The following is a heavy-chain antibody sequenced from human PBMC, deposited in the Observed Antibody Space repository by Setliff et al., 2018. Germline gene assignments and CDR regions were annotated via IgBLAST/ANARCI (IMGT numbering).Heavy chain of an antibody. J-gene: IGHJ4*02. D-gene: IGHD2-15*01. Sequence: LRLSCAASGFTFGTYRMHWVRQAPGKGLEWVAVILDDGVKKYHADSVKGRFTISRDNSKNTLYLQMNSLRPEDTAVYYCARTCSGSGCYAGLESWGQGTPVTVSS. CDR3: ARTCSGSGCYAGLES. CDR1: GFTFGTYR. V-gene: IGHV3-30*03. CDR2: ILDDGVKK.